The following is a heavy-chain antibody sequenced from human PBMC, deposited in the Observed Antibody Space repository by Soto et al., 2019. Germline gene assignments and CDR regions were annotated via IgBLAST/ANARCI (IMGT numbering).Heavy chain of an antibody. CDR1: GYSFSTYW. CDR2: IYPSDSDT. D-gene: IGHD3-3*02. CDR3: ESTHSTFHCFDP. V-gene: IGHV5-51*01. Sequence: GESLKISCKGSGYSFSTYWIGWVRQMPGKGLEWIGSIYPSDSDTRYSPSFVGHVSISADKSTETAYLHWTSLAASDTATYYCESTHSTFHCFDPWDQGTQVTVSS. J-gene: IGHJ5*02.